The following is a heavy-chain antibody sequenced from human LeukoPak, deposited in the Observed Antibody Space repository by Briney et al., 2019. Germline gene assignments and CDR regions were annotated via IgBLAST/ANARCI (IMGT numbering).Heavy chain of an antibody. CDR1: GFSLSTSGGG. CDR3: ARTKATNYYDSSGYRDY. J-gene: IGHJ4*02. Sequence: ESGPTLVKPTQTLTLTCTFSGFSLSTSGGGVGWIRQPPGKALEWLALSYWDDDKRYSPSLKSRLTITKDTSKNQVVLTMTNMDPVDTATYYCARTKATNYYDSSGYRDYWGQGTLVTVSS. D-gene: IGHD3-22*01. V-gene: IGHV2-5*02. CDR2: SYWDDDK.